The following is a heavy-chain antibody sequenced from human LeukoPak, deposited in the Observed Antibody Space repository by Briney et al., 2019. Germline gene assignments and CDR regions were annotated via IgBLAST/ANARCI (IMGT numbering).Heavy chain of an antibody. CDR1: GFTFADYA. CDR3: AKDGQIAARPVFDY. V-gene: IGHV3-9*01. J-gene: IGHJ4*02. Sequence: GRSLRLSCAASGFTFADYAMHSVRQAPGNCLEWLSGITWNSGSIGYADSVKGRFTISRDNAKNSLYLQMNSLRAEDTALYYCAKDGQIAARPVFDYWGQGTLVTVSS. D-gene: IGHD6-6*01. CDR2: ITWNSGSI.